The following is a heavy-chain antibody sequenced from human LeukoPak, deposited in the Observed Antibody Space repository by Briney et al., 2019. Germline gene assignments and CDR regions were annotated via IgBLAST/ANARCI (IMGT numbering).Heavy chain of an antibody. J-gene: IGHJ6*02. CDR2: ISAYNGNT. Sequence: ASVKVSCKASGYTFTSYGISWVRQAPGQGLEWMGWISAYNGNTNYAQKLQGRVTMTTDTSTSTAYMELRSLRSDDTAAYYCARGEGIVGATTYYYYYGMDVWGQGTTVTVSS. CDR1: GYTFTSYG. D-gene: IGHD1-26*01. V-gene: IGHV1-18*01. CDR3: ARGEGIVGATTYYYYYGMDV.